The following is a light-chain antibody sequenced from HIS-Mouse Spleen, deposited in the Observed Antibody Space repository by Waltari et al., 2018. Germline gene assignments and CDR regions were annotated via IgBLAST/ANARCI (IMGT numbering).Light chain of an antibody. CDR2: EDS. CDR1: ALPKKC. Sequence: SYELTQPPSVSVSPGQTARITCPGHALPKKCAYWYQQKSGQAPVLVIYEDSKRPSGIPERFSGSSSGTMATLTISGAQVEDEADYYCYSTDSSGNHRVFGGGTKLTVL. V-gene: IGLV3-10*01. J-gene: IGLJ2*01. CDR3: YSTDSSGNHRV.